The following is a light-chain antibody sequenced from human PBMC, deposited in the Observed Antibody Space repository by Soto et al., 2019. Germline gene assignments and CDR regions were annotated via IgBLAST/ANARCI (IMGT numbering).Light chain of an antibody. CDR1: QSVSSSY. V-gene: IGKV3-20*01. CDR3: HQYGISPPVT. J-gene: IGKJ5*01. Sequence: EIVLTQSPGTLSLSPGERATLSCRASQSVSSSYLAWYQQKPGQAPRLLIYGASSRATGIPDRFSGSGSGTDFTLNISRLEPEDFAMYYCHQYGISPPVTFGQGTRLEIK. CDR2: GAS.